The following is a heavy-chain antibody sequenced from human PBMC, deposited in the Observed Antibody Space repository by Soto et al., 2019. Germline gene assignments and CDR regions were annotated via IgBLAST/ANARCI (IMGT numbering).Heavy chain of an antibody. CDR2: ISYDGSNK. D-gene: IGHD3-22*01. CDR1: GLTVSGK. CDR3: AKDRKGKTYYYDSSGHDY. J-gene: IGHJ4*02. Sequence: PGGSLRLSCVASGLTVSGKKYMAWVRQAPGKGLEWVAVISYDGSNKYYADSVKGRFTISRDNSKNTLYLQMNSLRAEDTAVYYCAKDRKGKTYYYDSSGHDYWGQGTLVTVSS. V-gene: IGHV3-30*18.